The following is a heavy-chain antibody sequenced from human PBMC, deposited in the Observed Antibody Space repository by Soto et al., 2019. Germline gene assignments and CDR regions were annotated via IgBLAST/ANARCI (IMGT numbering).Heavy chain of an antibody. CDR3: ARVRDWFDP. D-gene: IGHD3-3*01. CDR2: IDHSGDT. V-gene: IGHV4-34*01. J-gene: IGHJ5*02. Sequence: SETLSLTCAVYGGSFSGYYWNWIRQPPGKGREWIGEIDHSGDTNYNPSLKSRVTISVDTAKNQFSLRLTSVTAADTAVYYCARVRDWFDPWGQGTLVTVSS. CDR1: GGSFSGYY.